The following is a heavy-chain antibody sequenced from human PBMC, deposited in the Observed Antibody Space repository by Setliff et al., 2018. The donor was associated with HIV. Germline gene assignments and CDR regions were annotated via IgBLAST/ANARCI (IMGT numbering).Heavy chain of an antibody. J-gene: IGHJ4*02. CDR3: ARGGDRQQLVLIDY. Sequence: LRLSCAASGFTFSSYSMNWVRQAPGKGLEWVSSISSSSSYIYYADSVKGRFTISRDNAKSSLYLQMNSLRAEDTAVYYCARGGDRQQLVLIDYWGQGTLVTVSS. CDR1: GFTFSSYS. CDR2: ISSSSSYI. V-gene: IGHV3-21*01. D-gene: IGHD6-13*01.